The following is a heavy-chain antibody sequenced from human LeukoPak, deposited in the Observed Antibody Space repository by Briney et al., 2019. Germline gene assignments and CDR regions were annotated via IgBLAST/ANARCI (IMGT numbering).Heavy chain of an antibody. Sequence: PSETLSLTCAVYGGSFSGYYWSWLCQPPGKGLEWIGEINHSGSTNYNPSLKSRVTISVDTSKNQFSLKLSSVTAADTAVYYCARRRRGYSYGFDYWGQGTLVTVSS. D-gene: IGHD5-18*01. J-gene: IGHJ4*02. V-gene: IGHV4-34*01. CDR1: GGSFSGYY. CDR2: INHSGST. CDR3: ARRRRGYSYGFDY.